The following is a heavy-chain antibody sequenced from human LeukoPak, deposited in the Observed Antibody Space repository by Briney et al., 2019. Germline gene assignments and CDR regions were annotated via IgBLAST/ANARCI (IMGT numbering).Heavy chain of an antibody. CDR1: GFTFSSYA. D-gene: IGHD1-20*01. J-gene: IGHJ4*02. CDR3: AKVKWKLIGYFDY. CDR2: LTGDGNT. V-gene: IGHV3-23*01. Sequence: GGSLRLSCAASGFTFSSYAMNWVRQAPGKGLEWVSVLTGDGNTYYADSVKGRFTNSRDDSKNTLFLQMNSLRAEDTAVYFCAKVKWKLIGYFDYWGQGTLVTVSS.